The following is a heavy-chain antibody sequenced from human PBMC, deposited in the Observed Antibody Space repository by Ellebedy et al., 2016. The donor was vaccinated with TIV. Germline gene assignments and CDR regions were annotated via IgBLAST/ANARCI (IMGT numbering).Heavy chain of an antibody. CDR1: GFTFSSYW. V-gene: IGHV3-74*01. J-gene: IGHJ6*02. CDR2: INSDGSST. D-gene: IGHD2-15*01. Sequence: GESLKISXAASGFTFSSYWMHWVRQAPGKGLVWVSRINSDGSSTSYADSVKGRFTISRDNAKNTLYLQMNSLRAEDTAVYYCARGRYCSGGSCYHPVNYYGMDVWGQGTTVTVSS. CDR3: ARGRYCSGGSCYHPVNYYGMDV.